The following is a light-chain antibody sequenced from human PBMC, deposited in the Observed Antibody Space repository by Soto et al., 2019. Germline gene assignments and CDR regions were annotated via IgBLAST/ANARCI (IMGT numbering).Light chain of an antibody. CDR2: AAT. CDR1: QAISRY. V-gene: IGKV1-9*01. CDR3: QQLNSYE. Sequence: DIELTQSPSTVSASVGDRAIISCRATQAISRYLAWYQQKPGAAPKLLMYAATTLQSGVPSRFSGAASGTEFTLTINSLQSDNFATYSCQQLNSYEFGQGTKADIK. J-gene: IGKJ1*01.